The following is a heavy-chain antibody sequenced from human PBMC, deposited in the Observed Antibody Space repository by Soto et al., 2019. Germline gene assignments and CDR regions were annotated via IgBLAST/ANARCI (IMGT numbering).Heavy chain of an antibody. CDR2: ISYDGSNK. J-gene: IGHJ4*02. Sequence: PGGSLRLSCAASGFTFSSYGMHWVRQAPGKGLEWVAVISYDGSNKYYADSVKGRFTISRDNSKNTLYLQMNSLRAEDTAVYYCAKDSGRYDYQFDYWGQGTLVTVSS. CDR1: GFTFSSYG. V-gene: IGHV3-30*18. D-gene: IGHD5-12*01. CDR3: AKDSGRYDYQFDY.